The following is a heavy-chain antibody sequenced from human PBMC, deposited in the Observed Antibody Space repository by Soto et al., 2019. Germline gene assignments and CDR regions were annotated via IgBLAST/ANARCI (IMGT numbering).Heavy chain of an antibody. J-gene: IGHJ5*02. CDR1: GDTFTNFG. V-gene: IGHV1-18*01. CDR3: ARVLRGVVNWFDP. Sequence: ASVKVSCKTSGDTFTNFGLSWVRQAPGQGLEWMGWIATYNSNKNYAQKFQGRLTLTTDTSTSTGYMELKSLEYDDTAVYYCARVLRGVVNWFDPWGQGTLVTVSS. CDR2: IATYNSNK. D-gene: IGHD3-10*01.